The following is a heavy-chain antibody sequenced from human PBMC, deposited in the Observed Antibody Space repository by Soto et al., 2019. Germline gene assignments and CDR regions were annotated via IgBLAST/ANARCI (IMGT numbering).Heavy chain of an antibody. CDR1: GGSFSGCY. V-gene: IGHV4-34*01. CDR3: ARGSRVYGMDV. CDR2: INHSGST. J-gene: IGHJ6*02. Sequence: PSQTLSLTCAVYGGSFSGCYWSWFRQPPGKGLEWIGEINHSGSTNYNPSLKSRVTISVDTSKNQFSLKLNSVTAADTAVYYCARGSRVYGMDVWGQGTTVTVS.